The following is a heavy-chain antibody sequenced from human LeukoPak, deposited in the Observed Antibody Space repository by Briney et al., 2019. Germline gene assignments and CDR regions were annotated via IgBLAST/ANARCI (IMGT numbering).Heavy chain of an antibody. CDR3: VRNLGHSRHYFEY. D-gene: IGHD7-27*01. V-gene: IGHV3-7*01. CDR2: ISQDGSET. CDR1: GFTLNSFF. Sequence: GGSLRLSCAASGFTLNSFFLNWVRLTPGRELEWLACISQDGSETFYMDSVRGRFTISRDNTKNSLYLQMDSLRAEGTAVYFCVRNLGHSRHYFEYWGQGALVTVSS. J-gene: IGHJ4*02.